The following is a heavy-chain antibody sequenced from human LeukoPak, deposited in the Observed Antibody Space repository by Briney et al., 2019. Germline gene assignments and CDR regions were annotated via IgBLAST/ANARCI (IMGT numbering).Heavy chain of an antibody. CDR1: GFTFSSYV. J-gene: IGHJ4*02. CDR2: ISGSGDDT. CDR3: AKKEAMIRGVPYYYDF. D-gene: IGHD3-10*01. V-gene: IGHV3-23*01. Sequence: GGSLRLSCAASGFTFSSYVMTWVRQAPGQGLEWVSAISGSGDDTYYADSVKGRFTISRDNSKNTLYLQMNSLRAEDTAVYYCAKKEAMIRGVPYYYDFWGQGTLVTVSS.